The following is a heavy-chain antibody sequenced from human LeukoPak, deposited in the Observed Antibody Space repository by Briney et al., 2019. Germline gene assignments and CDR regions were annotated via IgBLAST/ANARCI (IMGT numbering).Heavy chain of an antibody. CDR3: ARDSGFGEFNDC. J-gene: IGHJ4*02. D-gene: IGHD3-10*01. V-gene: IGHV3-66*01. CDR1: GFTVSSNH. Sequence: GGSLRLSCAASGFTVSSNHMSWVRQAPGKGLEWVSVIYTGGSTYYADSVKGRFTISRDNSKNTLYLQMNSLRAEDTAVYCCARDSGFGEFNDCWGQGTLVTVSS. CDR2: IYTGGST.